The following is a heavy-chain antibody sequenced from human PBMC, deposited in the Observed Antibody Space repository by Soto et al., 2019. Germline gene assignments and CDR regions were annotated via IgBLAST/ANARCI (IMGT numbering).Heavy chain of an antibody. D-gene: IGHD1-7*01. CDR2: IGGSGGAA. CDR3: AKGNSWSPALVLDI. J-gene: IGHJ3*02. Sequence: GGSLRLSCAASGLTFSDYAMSWVRQAPGKGLEWVSGIGGSGGAAKYADSVKGRFTISRDNSKNTLYLQMNSLRAEDTAVYYCAKGNSWSPALVLDIWGQGTMVTVSS. V-gene: IGHV3-23*01. CDR1: GLTFSDYA.